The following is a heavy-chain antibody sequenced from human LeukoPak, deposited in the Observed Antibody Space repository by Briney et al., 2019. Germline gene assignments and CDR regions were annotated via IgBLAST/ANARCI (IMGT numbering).Heavy chain of an antibody. V-gene: IGHV1-2*02. CDR1: GYTFTGYY. Sequence: GASVKVSCKASGYTFTGYYMHWVRQAPGQGLEWMGWINPNSGGTNYAQKFQGRVTMTRDTSISTAYVELSRLRSDDTAVYYCARTVTLRGGYYYGMDVWGQGTTVTVSS. CDR2: INPNSGGT. J-gene: IGHJ6*02. D-gene: IGHD4-17*01. CDR3: ARTVTLRGGYYYGMDV.